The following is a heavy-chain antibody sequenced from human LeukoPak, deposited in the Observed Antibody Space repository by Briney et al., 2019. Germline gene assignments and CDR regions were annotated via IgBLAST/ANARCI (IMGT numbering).Heavy chain of an antibody. D-gene: IGHD5-12*01. V-gene: IGHV1-46*01. Sequence: ASVKVSCKASGYTFTSYYMHWVRQAPGQGLEWMGIINPSGGSTSYAQKFQGRVTMTRDMSTSTVYMELSSLRSEDTAVYYCARVRKWGDVVAADAFDIWGQGTMVTVSS. CDR3: ARVRKWGDVVAADAFDI. CDR2: INPSGGST. J-gene: IGHJ3*02. CDR1: GYTFTSYY.